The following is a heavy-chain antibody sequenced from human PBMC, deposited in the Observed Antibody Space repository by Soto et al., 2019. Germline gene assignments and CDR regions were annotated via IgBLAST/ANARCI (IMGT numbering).Heavy chain of an antibody. Sequence: SGGSLRLSCAASGFTFSSYGMHWVRQAPGKGLEWVAVIWYDGSNKYYADSAKGRFTISRDNSKNTLYLQMNSLRAEDTAVYYCARGTLYDFWSGYYTPLGGMDVWGQGTTVTVSS. CDR1: GFTFSSYG. CDR3: ARGTLYDFWSGYYTPLGGMDV. V-gene: IGHV3-33*01. J-gene: IGHJ6*02. CDR2: IWYDGSNK. D-gene: IGHD3-3*01.